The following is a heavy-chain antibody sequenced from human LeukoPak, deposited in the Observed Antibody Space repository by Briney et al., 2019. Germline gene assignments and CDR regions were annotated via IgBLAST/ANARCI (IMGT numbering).Heavy chain of an antibody. CDR2: ISSDGSST. CDR3: ASANDYDSSGYFHY. V-gene: IGHV3-74*01. CDR1: GFTFSRYW. J-gene: IGHJ4*02. D-gene: IGHD3-22*01. Sequence: GGSLRLSCAASGFTFSRYWMHWVRQAPGKGLVWVSRISSDGSSTGYADSVKGRFTISRDNAKNTLYLQMNSLRAEDTAVYYCASANDYDSSGYFHYWGQGTPVTVSS.